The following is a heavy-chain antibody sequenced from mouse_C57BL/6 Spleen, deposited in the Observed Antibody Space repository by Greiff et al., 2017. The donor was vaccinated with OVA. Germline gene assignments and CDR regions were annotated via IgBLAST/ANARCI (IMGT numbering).Heavy chain of an antibody. J-gene: IGHJ2*01. D-gene: IGHD4-1*01. Sequence: EVKLMESGGGLVKPGGSLKLSCAASGFTFSDYGMHWVRQAPEKGLEWVAYISSGSSTIYYADTVKGRFTISRDNAKNTLFLQMTSLRSEDTAMYYCARETGSYYFDYWGQGTTLTVSS. V-gene: IGHV5-17*01. CDR2: ISSGSSTI. CDR1: GFTFSDYG. CDR3: ARETGSYYFDY.